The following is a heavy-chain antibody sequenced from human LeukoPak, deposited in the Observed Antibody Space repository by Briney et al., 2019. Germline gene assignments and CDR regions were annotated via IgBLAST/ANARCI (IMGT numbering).Heavy chain of an antibody. Sequence: PGESLKISCKGSGYSFTSYWIGWVRQMPGKGLEWMGIICPGDSDTRYSPSFQGQVTISADKSISTAYLQWSSLKASDTAMYYCARLVGAQQPGDNRKLPDALLSMYYFDYWGQGTLVTVSS. J-gene: IGHJ4*02. CDR2: ICPGDSDT. CDR1: GYSFTSYW. V-gene: IGHV5-51*01. D-gene: IGHD6-13*01. CDR3: ARLVGAQQPGDNRKLPDALLSMYYFDY.